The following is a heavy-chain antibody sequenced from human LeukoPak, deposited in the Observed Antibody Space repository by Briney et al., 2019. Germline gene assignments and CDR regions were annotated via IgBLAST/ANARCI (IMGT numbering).Heavy chain of an antibody. CDR3: ARDFDDVNGNFYYIPDF. CDR1: GFQFSRNG. J-gene: IGHJ4*02. Sequence: GGSLRLSCAASGFQFSRNGMHWVRQAPGKGLEWVAFIRYDGTKTFYGDSVRGRFTISRDNSKNTLYLEMNSLRHEDTAVYSCARDFDDVNGNFYYIPDFWGQGTLVTVSS. D-gene: IGHD2-8*01. V-gene: IGHV3-30*02. CDR2: IRYDGTKT.